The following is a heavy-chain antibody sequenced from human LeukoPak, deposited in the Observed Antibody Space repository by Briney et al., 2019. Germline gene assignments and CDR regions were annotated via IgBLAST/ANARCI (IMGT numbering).Heavy chain of an antibody. J-gene: IGHJ4*02. CDR3: ARSLVAAADPYYFDY. CDR1: GGSISSSNW. Sequence: SETLSLTCAVSGGSISSSNWWSWVRQPPGKGLEWIGEIYHSGSTNYNPSLKSRVTISVDKSKNQFSLKLSSVTAADTAVYYCARSLVAAADPYYFDYWGQGTLVTVSS. CDR2: IYHSGST. D-gene: IGHD6-13*01. V-gene: IGHV4-4*02.